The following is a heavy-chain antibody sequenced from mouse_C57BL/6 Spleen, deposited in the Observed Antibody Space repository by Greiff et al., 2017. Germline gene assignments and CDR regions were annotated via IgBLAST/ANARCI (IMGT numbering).Heavy chain of an antibody. CDR2: INPYNGGT. D-gene: IGHD3-2*02. CDR3: ARGSSGYGYFDV. V-gene: IGHV1-19*01. CDR1: GYTFTDYY. J-gene: IGHJ1*03. Sequence: EVQLQQSGPVLVKPGATVKMSCKASGYTFTDYYMNWVKQSHGKSLEWIGVINPYNGGTSYNQKFKGKATLTVDKSSSTAYMELNSLTSEDSAVYYCARGSSGYGYFDVWGTGTTVTVSS.